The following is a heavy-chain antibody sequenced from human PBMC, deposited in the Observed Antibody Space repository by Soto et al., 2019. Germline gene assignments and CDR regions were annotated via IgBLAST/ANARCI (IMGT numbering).Heavy chain of an antibody. Sequence: PSETLSLTCAVYGGSFSGYSWTWIRQAPGTGLEWIGEINHSGSTNYNPSLKSRVTISVDTSKNQFSLKLTSVTAADTAVYYCARDKITGLFDYWGQGTLVTVSS. CDR1: GGSFSGYS. J-gene: IGHJ4*02. V-gene: IGHV4-34*01. CDR2: INHSGST. CDR3: ARDKITGLFDY. D-gene: IGHD2-8*02.